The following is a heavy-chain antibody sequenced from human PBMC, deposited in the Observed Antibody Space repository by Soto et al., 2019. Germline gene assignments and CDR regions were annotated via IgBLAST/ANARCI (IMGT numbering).Heavy chain of an antibody. V-gene: IGHV4-30-4*01. Sequence: QVPLQESGPGLVKPSQTLSLTCTVSGGSISSGDYYWSWIRQPPGKGLEWIGYIYYSGSTYYNPSLRSRVTISVDTSKNQFSLKLSSVTAADTAVYYCARWIAVAANNWFDPWGQGTLVTVSS. CDR3: ARWIAVAANNWFDP. J-gene: IGHJ5*02. D-gene: IGHD6-19*01. CDR1: GGSISSGDYY. CDR2: IYYSGST.